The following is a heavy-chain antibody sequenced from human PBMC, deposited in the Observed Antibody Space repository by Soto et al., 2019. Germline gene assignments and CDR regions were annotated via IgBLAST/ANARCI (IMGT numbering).Heavy chain of an antibody. CDR1: SYSISSGFF. Sequence: ASETLSLTCVVSSYSISSGFFWAWIRQPPGKGLEWVGSIYHTGGTHYNPSLRSQVSMSVDTSKNHFSLRLTYLTAADTAVYFCARDTNSLDLWGQGIRVTV. V-gene: IGHV4-38-2*02. J-gene: IGHJ5*02. CDR2: IYHTGGT. CDR3: ARDTNSLDL. D-gene: IGHD2-8*01.